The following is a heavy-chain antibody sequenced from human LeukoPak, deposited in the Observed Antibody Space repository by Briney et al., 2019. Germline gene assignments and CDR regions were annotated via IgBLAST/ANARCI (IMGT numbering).Heavy chain of an antibody. J-gene: IGHJ4*02. CDR1: AYTFTSYD. V-gene: IGHV1-8*01. D-gene: IGHD6-19*01. CDR3: ARGTPSGWLGAVY. CDR2: MNPNSGST. Sequence: ASVKVSCKASAYTFTSYDINWVRQATGQGLEWMGWMNPNSGSTGYAQKFQGRVTMTRDTSINTAYMELNSLTSEDTAVYYCARGTPSGWLGAVYWGQGTLVTVSS.